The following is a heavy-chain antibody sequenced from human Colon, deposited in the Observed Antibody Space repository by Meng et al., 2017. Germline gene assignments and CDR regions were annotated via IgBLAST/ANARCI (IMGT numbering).Heavy chain of an antibody. Sequence: GRLQGSGPGRVKPSGTRSFACVVSGGSINSSDWCSWVRQPPGKGLQWIAEIFHSGSTNYKSSLKSRATISVDRSKNQFSLKLNSVTAADTAVYYCAAIFGLGPGYWGQGTLVTVSS. CDR2: IFHSGST. D-gene: IGHD3-3*01. J-gene: IGHJ4*02. V-gene: IGHV4-4*02. CDR1: GGSINSSDW. CDR3: AAIFGLGPGY.